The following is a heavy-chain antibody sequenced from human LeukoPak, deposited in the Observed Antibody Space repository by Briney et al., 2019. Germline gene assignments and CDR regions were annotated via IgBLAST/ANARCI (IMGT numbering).Heavy chain of an antibody. CDR1: GGSFSGYY. CDR3: ARDAYGGNSWGWFDP. CDR2: INHSGST. J-gene: IGHJ5*02. V-gene: IGHV4-34*01. D-gene: IGHD4-23*01. Sequence: SETLSLTCAVYGGSFSGYYWSWIRQPPGKGLEWIGEINHSGSTNYNPSLESRVTISVDTSKKQFSLRLSSVTAADTAVYYCARDAYGGNSWGWFDPWGQGTLVTVSS.